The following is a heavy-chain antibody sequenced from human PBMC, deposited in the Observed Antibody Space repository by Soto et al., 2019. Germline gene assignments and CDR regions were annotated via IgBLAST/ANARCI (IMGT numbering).Heavy chain of an antibody. CDR2: INSDGSTT. CDR1: GFTFSDYG. Sequence: GGSLRLSCGASGFTFSDYGMHWVRQAPGKGLVWVSRINSDGSTTSYADSVKGRFTISRDNAKNTLYLQMNSLRAEDTAVYYCARDGPGQVDYWGQGTQLTVSS. V-gene: IGHV3-74*01. CDR3: ARDGPGQVDY. J-gene: IGHJ4*02.